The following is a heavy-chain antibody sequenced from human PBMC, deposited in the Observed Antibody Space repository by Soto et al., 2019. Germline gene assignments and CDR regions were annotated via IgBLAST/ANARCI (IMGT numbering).Heavy chain of an antibody. J-gene: IGHJ4*02. CDR1: DDSINSDKYY. CDR3: ARLEGLATNSYYFDF. D-gene: IGHD3-9*01. CDR2: IYYRGNA. V-gene: IGHV4-39*01. Sequence: PSETLSLTCSVSDDSINSDKYYWGWIHQPPGKGLEWIGSIYYRGNAYYNPSLQTRVTISLDKSKSQFSLKLNSVTAADSAVYFCARLEGLATNSYYFDFWGPGALVTVSS.